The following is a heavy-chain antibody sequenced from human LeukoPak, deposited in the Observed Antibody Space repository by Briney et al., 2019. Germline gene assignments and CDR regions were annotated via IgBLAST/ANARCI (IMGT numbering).Heavy chain of an antibody. CDR1: GYSFTTYW. CDR3: ASRVVTPDAFDI. CDR2: IFPVDSDT. D-gene: IGHD4-23*01. V-gene: IGHV5-51*01. Sequence: GESLKISCKASGYSFTTYWIGWVRQMPGKGLEWMGIIFPVDSDTRYSPSFQGQVTISADKSISTAYLQWSSLKASDTAMYYCASRVVTPDAFDIWGLGTVVAVSS. J-gene: IGHJ3*02.